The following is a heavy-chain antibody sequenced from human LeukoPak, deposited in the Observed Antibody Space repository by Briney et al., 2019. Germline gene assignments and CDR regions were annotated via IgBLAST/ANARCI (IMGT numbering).Heavy chain of an antibody. J-gene: IGHJ4*02. V-gene: IGHV1-69*05. Sequence: GASVKVSCKASGGTFSSYAISWVRQAPGQGVEWMGGIIPIFGTENYAQKFQGRVTITTDESTSTAYMELSSLRSEDTAVYYCAAYYDSSGYYYSFDYWGQGTLVTVSS. CDR3: AAYYDSSGYYYSFDY. D-gene: IGHD3-22*01. CDR2: IIPIFGTE. CDR1: GGTFSSYA.